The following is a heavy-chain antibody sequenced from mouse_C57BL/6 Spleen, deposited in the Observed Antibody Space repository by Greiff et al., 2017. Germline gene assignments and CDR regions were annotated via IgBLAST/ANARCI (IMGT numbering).Heavy chain of an antibody. Sequence: QVQLQQPGAELVRPGSSVKLSCKASGYTFTSYWMDWVKQRPGQGLEWIGNIYPSDSETHYNQKFKDKATLTVDKSSSTAYMQLSSLTSEDSAVYYCARWGDYDAFAYWAKGLWSLSLQ. CDR3: ARWGDYDAFAY. CDR2: IYPSDSET. D-gene: IGHD2-4*01. V-gene: IGHV1-61*01. J-gene: IGHJ3*01. CDR1: GYTFTSYW.